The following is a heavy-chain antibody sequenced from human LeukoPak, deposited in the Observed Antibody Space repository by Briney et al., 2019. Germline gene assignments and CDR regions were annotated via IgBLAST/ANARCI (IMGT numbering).Heavy chain of an antibody. Sequence: GGSLRLSCAASGFTFTTYWMTWVRQAPGKGLEWVANLKHDGSEKYYVDSVKGRFTISRDNAKNSLYLQMNSLRAEDTAVYYCARGFRNPDYWGQGTLVTGSS. J-gene: IGHJ4*02. CDR3: ARGFRNPDY. V-gene: IGHV3-7*01. CDR1: GFTFTTYW. CDR2: LKHDGSEK. D-gene: IGHD1-1*01.